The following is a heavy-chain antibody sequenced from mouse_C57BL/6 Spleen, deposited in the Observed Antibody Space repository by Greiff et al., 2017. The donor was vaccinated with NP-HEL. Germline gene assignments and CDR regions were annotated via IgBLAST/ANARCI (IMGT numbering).Heavy chain of an antibody. CDR1: GFTFSDYG. J-gene: IGHJ2*01. CDR3: ARPDYSIPYFDY. CDR2: ISSGSSTI. V-gene: IGHV5-17*01. Sequence: EVMLVESGGGLVKPGGSLKLSCAASGFTFSDYGMHWVRQAPEKGLEWVAYISSGSSTIYYADTVKGRFTISRDNAKNTLFLQMTSLRSEDTAMYYCARPDYSIPYFDYWGQGTTLTVSS. D-gene: IGHD2-5*01.